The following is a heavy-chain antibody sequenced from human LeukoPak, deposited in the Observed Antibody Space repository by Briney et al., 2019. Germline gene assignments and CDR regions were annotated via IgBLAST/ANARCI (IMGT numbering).Heavy chain of an antibody. J-gene: IGHJ5*02. V-gene: IGHV4-39*01. CDR2: IYYSGST. Sequence: PSETLSLTCTVSGGSISSSSYYWGWIRQPPGKGLEWIGSIYYSGSTYYNPSLKSRVTVSVDTSKNQFSLKLSSVTAADTAVYYCAGPYGDYWFDPWGQGTPVTVSS. CDR1: GGSISSSSYY. CDR3: AGPYGDYWFDP. D-gene: IGHD4-17*01.